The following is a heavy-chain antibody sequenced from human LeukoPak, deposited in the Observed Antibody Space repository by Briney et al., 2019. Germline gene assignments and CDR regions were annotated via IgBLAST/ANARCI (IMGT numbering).Heavy chain of an antibody. J-gene: IGHJ5*02. Sequence: SETLSLTCSVSGDSIGTYYWSWVRQAPGKGLEWIGDIYYTGGANSNPSLKGRVSTSVDTSKNTFSLKLTSVTAADTAIYYCARQGTWVGTNWFDPWGQGILVTVSS. CDR1: GDSIGTYY. CDR3: ARQGTWVGTNWFDP. V-gene: IGHV4-59*08. D-gene: IGHD2-21*02. CDR2: IYYTGGA.